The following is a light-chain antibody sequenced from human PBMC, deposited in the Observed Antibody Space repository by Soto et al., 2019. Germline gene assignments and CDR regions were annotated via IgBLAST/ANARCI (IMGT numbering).Light chain of an antibody. V-gene: IGKV3-20*01. CDR2: GAS. Sequence: ESVLTQSPGTLSLSPGERATRSCRASQSVSSSYLAWYQQKPGQAPRLLIYGASSRATGIPDRFSGSGSGTDFTLTISRLEPEDFAVYYCQQYGSSVYTFGQWTKLEIK. CDR3: QQYGSSVYT. CDR1: QSVSSSY. J-gene: IGKJ2*01.